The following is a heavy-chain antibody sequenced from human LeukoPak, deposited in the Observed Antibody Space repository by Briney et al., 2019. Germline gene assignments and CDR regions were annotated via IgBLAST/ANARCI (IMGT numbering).Heavy chain of an antibody. CDR2: IYHSGST. CDR3: ARHRWELNAFDI. D-gene: IGHD1-26*01. CDR1: GYSISSGYY. J-gene: IGHJ3*02. Sequence: KASETLSLTCTVSGYSISSGYYWGWIRQPPGKGLEWIGSIYHSGSTYYNPSLKVRVTISVDTSKNQFSLKLSSVPAADTAVYYCARHRWELNAFDIWGQGTMVTVSS. V-gene: IGHV4-38-2*02.